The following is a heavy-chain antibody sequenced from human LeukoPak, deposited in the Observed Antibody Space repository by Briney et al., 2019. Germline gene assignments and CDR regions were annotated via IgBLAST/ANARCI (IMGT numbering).Heavy chain of an antibody. D-gene: IGHD3-10*01. J-gene: IGHJ4*02. Sequence: GGSLRLSCAASGFTFSSYWMSWVRLAPGKGLEWVANIKQDGSEKYYVDSVRGRFSISRDNSKNSLYLQMNSVRVEDTAVYFCAKDVKMFRGPMIMRHFDYWGQGTLVTVSS. CDR3: AKDVKMFRGPMIMRHFDY. CDR2: IKQDGSEK. CDR1: GFTFSSYW. V-gene: IGHV3-7*01.